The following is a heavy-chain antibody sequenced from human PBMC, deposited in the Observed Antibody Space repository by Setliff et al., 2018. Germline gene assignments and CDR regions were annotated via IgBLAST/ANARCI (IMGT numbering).Heavy chain of an antibody. V-gene: IGHV3-7*03. CDR1: AFTFKNYW. Sequence: GGSLRLSCAASAFTFKNYWMSWVRQAPGKGLEWVANIKGDGSEKFYLASVKGRFTISRDNARNSLYLQMNSLRAEDTAVYYCARDRISHFIRVLDSWGQGTLVTVSS. D-gene: IGHD2-21*01. CDR2: IKGDGSEK. J-gene: IGHJ4*02. CDR3: ARDRISHFIRVLDS.